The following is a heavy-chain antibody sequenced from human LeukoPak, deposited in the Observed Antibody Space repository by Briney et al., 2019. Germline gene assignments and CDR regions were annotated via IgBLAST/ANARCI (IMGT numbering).Heavy chain of an antibody. CDR1: GYTFTGYY. Sequence: ASVKVSCKASGYTFTGYYMHWVRQAPGQGLEWMGWINPNSGGTNYAQKFQGRVTMTRDTSISTAYMELSRLRSDDTAVYYCARALGVTTPLCFDYWGQGALVTVSS. J-gene: IGHJ4*02. D-gene: IGHD4-17*01. CDR2: INPNSGGT. CDR3: ARALGVTTPLCFDY. V-gene: IGHV1-2*02.